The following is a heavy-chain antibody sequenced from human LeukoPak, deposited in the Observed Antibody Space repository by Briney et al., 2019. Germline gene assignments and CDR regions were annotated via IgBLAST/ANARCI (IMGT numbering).Heavy chain of an antibody. D-gene: IGHD3-22*01. CDR1: GFTFSSYA. CDR2: ISYDGSNK. Sequence: GGSLTLPCAASGFTFSSYAMHWVRQAPGKGLEWVAVISYDGSNKYYADSGKGRFTISRDNSKNTLYLQMNSLRAEDTAVYYCAREDAYYESRAFDYWGQGTLVTVSS. J-gene: IGHJ4*02. V-gene: IGHV3-30-3*01. CDR3: AREDAYYESRAFDY.